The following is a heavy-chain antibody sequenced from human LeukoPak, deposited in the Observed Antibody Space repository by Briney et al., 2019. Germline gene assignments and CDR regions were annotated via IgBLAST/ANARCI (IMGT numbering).Heavy chain of an antibody. V-gene: IGHV1-46*01. D-gene: IGHD2-8*01. J-gene: IGHJ4*02. CDR3: ARDLGYCTNGVCYDLYY. CDR1: GYTFTSYY. Sequence: ASVKVSCKASGYTFTSYYMHWVRQAPGQGLEWMGIINPSGGSTSYAQKFQGRVTMTRDTSTSTVYMELSSLRSEDTAVYFCARDLGYCTNGVCYDLYYWGQGTLVTVSS. CDR2: INPSGGST.